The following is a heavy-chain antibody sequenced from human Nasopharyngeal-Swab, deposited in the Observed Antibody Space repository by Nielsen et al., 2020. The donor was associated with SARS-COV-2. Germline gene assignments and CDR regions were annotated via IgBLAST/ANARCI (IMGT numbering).Heavy chain of an antibody. CDR2: IIPIFGTA. J-gene: IGHJ6*02. D-gene: IGHD3-3*01. CDR3: ARGTRLRFLESPRDGMDV. CDR1: GGIFSSYA. Sequence: SVKVSCKASGGIFSSYAISWVRQAPGQGLEWMGGIIPIFGTANYAQKFQGRVTITADESTSTAYMELSSLRSEDTAVYYCARGTRLRFLESPRDGMDVWGQGTTVTVSS. V-gene: IGHV1-69*13.